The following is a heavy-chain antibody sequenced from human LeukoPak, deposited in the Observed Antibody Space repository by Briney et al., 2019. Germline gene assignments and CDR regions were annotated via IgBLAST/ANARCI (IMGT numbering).Heavy chain of an antibody. Sequence: SQTLSLTCTVSGGSVSSNRYYWTWIRQPAGKGLEWIGYIYSSGITHYNPSLKSRVTISVDTSKNQFSLKLSSVTAADTAVYYCARNSYSGSYFGYWGQGTLVTVSS. V-gene: IGHV4-61*09. CDR1: GGSVSSNRYY. D-gene: IGHD1-26*01. J-gene: IGHJ4*02. CDR2: IYSSGIT. CDR3: ARNSYSGSYFGY.